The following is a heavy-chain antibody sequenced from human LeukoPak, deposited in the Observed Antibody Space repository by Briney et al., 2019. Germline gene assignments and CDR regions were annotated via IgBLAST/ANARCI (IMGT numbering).Heavy chain of an antibody. D-gene: IGHD3-10*01. Sequence: SETLSLTCAVYGGSFSGYYWSWIRQPPGKGLEWIGEINHSGSTNYNPSLKSRVTISVDTSKNQFSLKLSSVTAADTAVYYCARERIWFGELGFDYWGQGTLVTVSS. V-gene: IGHV4-34*01. J-gene: IGHJ4*02. CDR1: GGSFSGYY. CDR2: INHSGST. CDR3: ARERIWFGELGFDY.